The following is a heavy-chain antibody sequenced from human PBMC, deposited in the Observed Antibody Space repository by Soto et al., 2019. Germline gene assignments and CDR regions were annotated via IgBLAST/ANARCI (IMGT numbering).Heavy chain of an antibody. D-gene: IGHD3-10*01. CDR1: GSTFSNYA. J-gene: IGHJ2*01. CDR2: IIPIFGSP. CDR3: ARGDGFTWYLDL. Sequence: SVKVSCKGSGSTFSNYAISWVRQAPGQGLEWMGGIIPIFGSPYYAHKFQGRVTITADNSASTAILELRSLRSEDTAVYYCARGDGFTWYLDLWG. V-gene: IGHV1-69*06.